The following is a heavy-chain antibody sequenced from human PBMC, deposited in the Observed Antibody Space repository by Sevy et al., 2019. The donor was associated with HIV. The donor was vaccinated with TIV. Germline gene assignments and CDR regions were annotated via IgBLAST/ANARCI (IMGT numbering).Heavy chain of an antibody. CDR3: ARDQHDYGGNVRTGWFDP. CDR2: IIGSGDNT. CDR1: GFTFRSYA. V-gene: IGHV3-23*01. Sequence: GGSLRLSCEASGFTFRSYAMSWVRQAPGKGLEWVSGIIGSGDNTYYADSVKGRFTVSRDNSKNTLYVQMNSLRAEDTAVFYCARDQHDYGGNVRTGWFDPWGQGILVTVSS. J-gene: IGHJ5*01. D-gene: IGHD4-17*01.